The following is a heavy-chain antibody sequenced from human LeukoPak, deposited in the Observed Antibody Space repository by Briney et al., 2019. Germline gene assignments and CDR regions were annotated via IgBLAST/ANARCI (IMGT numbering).Heavy chain of an antibody. CDR1: GFTFSRYG. Sequence: GGSLRLSCAASGFTFSRYGIHWVRQAPGKGLEWMAVISYDGNNKYYADSVKGRFTISRDNSKNTLYLQMNSLRAEDTAVYYCAKDYDSSGWAAFDIWGQGTMVTVSS. V-gene: IGHV3-30*18. J-gene: IGHJ3*02. CDR3: AKDYDSSGWAAFDI. CDR2: ISYDGNNK. D-gene: IGHD3-22*01.